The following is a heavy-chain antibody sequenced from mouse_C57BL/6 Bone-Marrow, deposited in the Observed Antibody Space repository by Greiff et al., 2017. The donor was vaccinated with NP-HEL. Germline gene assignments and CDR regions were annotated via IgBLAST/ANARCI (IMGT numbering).Heavy chain of an antibody. V-gene: IGHV8-12*01. J-gene: IGHJ3*01. CDR1: GFSLSTSGMG. CDR2: IYWDDDK. Sequence: QVTLKESGPGILQSSQTLSLTCSFSGFSLSTSGMGVSWIRQPSGKGLEWLAHIYWDDDKRYNPSLKSRLTISKDTSRNQVFLKITSVDPADTATYYCALGNYYGSTPFAYWGQGTLVTVSA. D-gene: IGHD1-1*01. CDR3: ALGNYYGSTPFAY.